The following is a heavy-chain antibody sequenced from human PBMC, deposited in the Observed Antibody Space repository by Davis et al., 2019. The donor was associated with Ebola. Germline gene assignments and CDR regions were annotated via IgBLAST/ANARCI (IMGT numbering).Heavy chain of an antibody. D-gene: IGHD2/OR15-2a*01. CDR3: ARGGFTLMVVPRDYFHGLDV. V-gene: IGHV1-2*06. CDR1: GYTFTGYY. J-gene: IGHJ6*02. Sequence: ASVKVSCKASGYTFTGYYIHWVRQAPGQGLEWMGRINPNSDGTNYAQKFQGRVTMTRDTSISTAYMELSRLRSDDTAVYYCARGGFTLMVVPRDYFHGLDVWGQGTTVTVSS. CDR2: INPNSDGT.